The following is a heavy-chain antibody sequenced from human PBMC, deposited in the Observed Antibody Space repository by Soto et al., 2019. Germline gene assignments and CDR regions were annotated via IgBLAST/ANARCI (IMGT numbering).Heavy chain of an antibody. CDR3: ARALRYPHTPGMDV. Sequence: SETLSLTCTVSGGSISSGGYYWSWIRQHPGKGLEWIGYIYYSGSTYYNPSLKSRVTIAVDTSKNQFSLKLSSVTAADTAVYYCARALRYPHTPGMDVWGQGTTVTVSS. D-gene: IGHD5-12*01. V-gene: IGHV4-31*03. CDR2: IYYSGST. CDR1: GGSISSGGYY. J-gene: IGHJ6*02.